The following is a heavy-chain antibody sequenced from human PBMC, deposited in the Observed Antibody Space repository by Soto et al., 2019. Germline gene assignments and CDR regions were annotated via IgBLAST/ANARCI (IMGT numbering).Heavy chain of an antibody. J-gene: IGHJ2*01. CDR2: ISGSGGST. CDR3: GKRADYYDSSGYRLGWYFGL. V-gene: IGHV3-23*01. D-gene: IGHD3-22*01. CDR1: GFTFSSYA. Sequence: EVQLLESGGGLVQPGGSLRLSCAASGFTFSSYAMSWVRQAPGKGLEWVSAISGSGGSTYYADSVKGRFTISRDNSKNTVYLQMNSMRAEDTVVYYCGKRADYYDSSGYRLGWYFGLWGRGTLVTVSS.